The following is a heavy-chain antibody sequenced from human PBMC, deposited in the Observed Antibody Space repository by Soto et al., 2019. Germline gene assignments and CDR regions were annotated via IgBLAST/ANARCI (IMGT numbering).Heavy chain of an antibody. J-gene: IGHJ4*02. Sequence: QVQLQQWGAGLLKPSETLSLTCAVYGGSFSGYYWSWIRQPPGKGLEWIGEINHSGSTNYNPSLKSRVTISVDTSKNQCSLKLSSVTAADTAVYYCARGPWIAADDYWGQGTLVTVSS. CDR3: ARGPWIAADDY. CDR1: GGSFSGYY. V-gene: IGHV4-34*01. CDR2: INHSGST. D-gene: IGHD6-13*01.